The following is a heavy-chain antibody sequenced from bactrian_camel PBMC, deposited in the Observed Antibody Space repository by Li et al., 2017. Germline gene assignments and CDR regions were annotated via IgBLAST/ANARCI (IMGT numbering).Heavy chain of an antibody. D-gene: IGHD3*01. CDR1: RFTFSNYA. J-gene: IGHJ6*01. Sequence: VQLVESGGGLVQPGGSLRLSCAASRFTFSNYAMTWVRQAPGKGLEWVSDIDSGGSMTDYADSVKGRFTISRDNAKNTVYLQMNSLKPEDTAVYYCAAEDGGVVITTCPSGEFGYWGQGTQVTVS. CDR2: IDSGGSMT. CDR3: AAEDGGVVITTCPSGEFGY. V-gene: IGHV3S40*01.